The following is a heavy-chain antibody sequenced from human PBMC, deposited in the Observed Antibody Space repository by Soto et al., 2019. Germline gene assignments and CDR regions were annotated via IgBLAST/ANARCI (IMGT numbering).Heavy chain of an antibody. Sequence: VASVKVSCKASGYTFTSYAMHWVRQATGQGLEWMGWINPNSGGTNYAQKFQGWVTMTRDTSISTAYMELSRLRSDDTAVYYCARSGDGNWFESWGQGTLVTVS. CDR2: INPNSGGT. CDR1: GYTFTSYA. J-gene: IGHJ5*01. D-gene: IGHD3-10*01. CDR3: ARSGDGNWFES. V-gene: IGHV1-2*04.